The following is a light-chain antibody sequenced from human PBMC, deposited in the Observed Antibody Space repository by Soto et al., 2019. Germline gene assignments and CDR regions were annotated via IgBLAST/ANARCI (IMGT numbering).Light chain of an antibody. V-gene: IGKV1-5*03. CDR1: QSISTW. CDR3: QQYKTYPLT. J-gene: IGKJ4*01. CDR2: KAS. Sequence: DIQMTQSPSTLSASVGDRVTITCRASQSISTWLAWYQQKPGKAPKLLIYKASSLEGGVPSRFSGSGSGTEFNITVSSLRPDDFATYYCQQYKTYPLTFGGGTTVEIK.